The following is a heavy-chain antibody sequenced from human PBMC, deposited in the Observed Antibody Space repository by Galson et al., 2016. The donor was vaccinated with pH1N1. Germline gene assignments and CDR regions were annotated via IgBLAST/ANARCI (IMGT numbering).Heavy chain of an antibody. CDR1: GGSISSGGYY. J-gene: IGHJ4*02. Sequence: LSLTCPVSGGSISSGGYYWSWIRQHPGKGLEWIGYIYYSGSTYYNPSLKSRVSISVDTSKNQFSLKLSSVTAADTAVYYCARHADTSTWGLLYWGRGILVTVSS. CDR2: IYYSGST. D-gene: IGHD7-27*01. V-gene: IGHV4-31*03. CDR3: ARHADTSTWGLLY.